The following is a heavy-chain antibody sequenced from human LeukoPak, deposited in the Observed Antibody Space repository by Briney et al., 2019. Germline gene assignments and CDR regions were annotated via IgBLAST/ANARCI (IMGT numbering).Heavy chain of an antibody. CDR3: ARGYSTGYYGIFDY. Sequence: PGGSLRLSCAASGFTFSSYWMHWVRQVPGKGLVWVSRINPDGSSTNYADSVKGRFTISRDNAKNTLYLQMNSLRAEDTAVYYCARGYSTGYYGIFDYWGQGTLVTVSS. J-gene: IGHJ4*02. V-gene: IGHV3-74*01. D-gene: IGHD3-9*01. CDR2: INPDGSST. CDR1: GFTFSSYW.